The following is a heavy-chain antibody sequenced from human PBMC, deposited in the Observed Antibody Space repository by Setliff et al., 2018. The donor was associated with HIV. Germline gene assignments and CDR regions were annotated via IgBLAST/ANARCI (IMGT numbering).Heavy chain of an antibody. V-gene: IGHV1-2*02. CDR2: INPNSGGT. J-gene: IGHJ4*02. D-gene: IGHD4-17*01. Sequence: ASVKVSCKASGYTFTGYYMHWVRQAPGQGLEWMGWINPNSGGTNYAQKFQGRVTMTRDTSISTAYMELSRLRTKDTAVYYCAKEGYQGDYGDFHYFDSWGQGTLVTVSS. CDR1: GYTFTGYY. CDR3: AKEGYQGDYGDFHYFDS.